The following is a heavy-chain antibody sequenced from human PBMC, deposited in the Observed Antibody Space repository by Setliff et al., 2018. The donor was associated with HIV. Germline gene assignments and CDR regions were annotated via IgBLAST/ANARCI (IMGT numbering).Heavy chain of an antibody. J-gene: IGHJ6*03. D-gene: IGHD3-10*01. V-gene: IGHV4-4*02. CDR3: ARAMYYYGSGSYDYYMDV. CDR2: IYHSGST. Sequence: SETLSLTCTVSGGSISSGGYFWSWVRQPPGKGLEWIGEIYHSGSTNYNPSLKSRVTISVDKSKNQFSLKLSSVTAADTAVYYCARAMYYYGSGSYDYYMDVWGKGTTVTVSS. CDR1: GGSISSGGYF.